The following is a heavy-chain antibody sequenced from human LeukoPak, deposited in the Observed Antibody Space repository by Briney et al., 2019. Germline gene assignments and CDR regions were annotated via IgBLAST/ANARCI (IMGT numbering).Heavy chain of an antibody. J-gene: IGHJ5*02. Sequence: PGGSLRLSCAASGFTFSSYGMHWVRQAPGKGLEWVAVISYDGSNKNYADSVKGRFTISRDNSMNTLFLHMNSLRAEDTAVFYCAKGKYYASGRNWFDPWGQGTQVTVSS. CDR1: GFTFSSYG. D-gene: IGHD3-10*01. V-gene: IGHV3-30*18. CDR3: AKGKYYASGRNWFDP. CDR2: ISYDGSNK.